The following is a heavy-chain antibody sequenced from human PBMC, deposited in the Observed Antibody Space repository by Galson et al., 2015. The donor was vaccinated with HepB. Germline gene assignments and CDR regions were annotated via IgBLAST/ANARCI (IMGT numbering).Heavy chain of an antibody. CDR3: ARDGYSSSWYVRYFDL. V-gene: IGHV3-23*01. J-gene: IGHJ2*01. CDR2: VSADGART. CDR1: KFILANYA. Sequence: SLRLSCAASKFILANYAMTWVRQAPGKGLEWVSVVSADGARTHYADSVRGRFTISRDNSKNTLYLQMNSLRAEDTAVYYCARDGYSSSWYVRYFDLWGRGTLVTVSS. D-gene: IGHD6-13*01.